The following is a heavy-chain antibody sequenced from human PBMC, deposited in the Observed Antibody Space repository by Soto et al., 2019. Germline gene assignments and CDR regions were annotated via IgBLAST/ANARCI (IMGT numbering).Heavy chain of an antibody. J-gene: IGHJ6*02. Sequence: TLXXTCTVXXXSISXXXXTWSWIRXPPXKGLEWIGYIXYSGSTYYNPSLKSRVTISVDTSKNQFSLKLSSVTAADTAVYYCVRVTTGTSWSGYYTSYYYGMDVWGQGTTVTVSS. CDR2: IXYSGST. CDR3: VRVTTGTSWSGYYTSYYYGMDV. V-gene: IGHV4-30-4*01. D-gene: IGHD3-3*01. CDR1: XXSISXXXXT.